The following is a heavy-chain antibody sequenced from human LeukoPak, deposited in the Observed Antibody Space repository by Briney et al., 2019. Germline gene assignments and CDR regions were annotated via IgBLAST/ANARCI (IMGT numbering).Heavy chain of an antibody. V-gene: IGHV3-53*01. D-gene: IGHD1-26*01. CDR2: IYSAGTT. J-gene: IGHJ4*02. CDR3: ARAWVGAAGFVDC. CDR1: GFTVSSNY. Sequence: GGSLRLSCVASGFTVSSNYMSWVRQAPGKGLEWISVIYSAGTTYYADSVKGRFTVSRDNSKNTLYLQMNTLRAEDTAVYYCARAWVGAAGFVDCWGQGTLVTVSS.